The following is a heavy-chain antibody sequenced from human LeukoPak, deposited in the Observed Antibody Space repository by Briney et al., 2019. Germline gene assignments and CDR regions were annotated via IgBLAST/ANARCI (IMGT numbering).Heavy chain of an antibody. D-gene: IGHD3-3*01. J-gene: IGHJ4*02. Sequence: SETLSLTCAVYGGSFSGYYWSWIRQPPGKGLEWIGEINHSGSTNYNPSLKSRVTISVDTSKNQFSLKLSSVTAADTAVYYCAREGVTIFGVVNESPPFDYWGQGNPVTVSS. CDR1: GGSFSGYY. CDR2: INHSGST. V-gene: IGHV4-34*01. CDR3: AREGVTIFGVVNESPPFDY.